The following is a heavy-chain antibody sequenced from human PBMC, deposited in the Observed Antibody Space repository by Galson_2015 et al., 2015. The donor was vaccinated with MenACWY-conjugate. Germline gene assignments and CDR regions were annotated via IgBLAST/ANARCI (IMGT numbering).Heavy chain of an antibody. CDR1: GFTFDDYG. V-gene: IGHV3-20*04. CDR2: INWNGFST. J-gene: IGHJ6*02. CDR3: ARDRATVTNYYYYGMDV. Sequence: SLRLSCAASGFTFDDYGMKWFRQAPGKGLEWVSVINWNGFSTGYADSVKGRFTISRDNAKNSLYLQMKSLRAEDTALYYCARDRATVTNYYYYGMDVWGQGTTVTVSS. D-gene: IGHD4-17*01.